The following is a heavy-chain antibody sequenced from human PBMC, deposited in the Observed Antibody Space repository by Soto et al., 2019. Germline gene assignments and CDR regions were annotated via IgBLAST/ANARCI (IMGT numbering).Heavy chain of an antibody. V-gene: IGHV1-18*01. D-gene: IGHD2-15*01. J-gene: IGHJ5*02. Sequence: GASVKVSCKASGYTFTSYGINWVRQAPGQRLEWMGWISAYNGNTNYAQKLQGRVTMTTDTSTSTAYMELRSLRSDDTAVYYCARDVECSGGSCFGPWGQGTLVTVSS. CDR2: ISAYNGNT. CDR1: GYTFTSYG. CDR3: ARDVECSGGSCFGP.